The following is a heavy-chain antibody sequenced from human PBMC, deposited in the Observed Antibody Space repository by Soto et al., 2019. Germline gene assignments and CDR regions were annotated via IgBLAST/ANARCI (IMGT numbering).Heavy chain of an antibody. D-gene: IGHD2-15*01. V-gene: IGHV4-31*03. J-gene: IGHJ6*02. CDR1: GGSISSGGYY. Sequence: QVQLQESGPGLVKPSQTLSLTCTVSGGSISSGGYYWSWIRQHPGKGLEWIGYIYYSGSTYYNPSVKSRVTIRVDRSKIQFSLELRSVTAADTAVYYCARGGLGYCSGGSCYSAELSRYYYGMDVWGQGTTVTVSS. CDR2: IYYSGST. CDR3: ARGGLGYCSGGSCYSAELSRYYYGMDV.